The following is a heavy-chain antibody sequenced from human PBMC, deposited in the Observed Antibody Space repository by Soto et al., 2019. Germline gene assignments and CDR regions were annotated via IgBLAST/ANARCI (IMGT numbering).Heavy chain of an antibody. D-gene: IGHD3-22*01. V-gene: IGHV4-39*01. CDR2: IDYSGST. CDR1: GGSISSSSYY. CDR3: TSQYYYDSSGYYSHFDY. Sequence: QLQLQESGPGLVKPSETLSLTCTVSGGSISSSSYYWGWIRQPPGKGLEWIGSIDYSGSTYYTPSRKSLVTRSVDTSKHQSSLKLSSVSAADTAVYYCTSQYYYDSSGYYSHFDYWGQGTLVTVSS. J-gene: IGHJ4*02.